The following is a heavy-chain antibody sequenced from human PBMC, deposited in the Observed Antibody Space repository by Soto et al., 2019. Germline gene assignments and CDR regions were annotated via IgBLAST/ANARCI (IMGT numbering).Heavy chain of an antibody. J-gene: IGHJ6*02. CDR2: IYYSGIT. D-gene: IGHD1-20*01. CDR3: ARYKSNYYYGMDV. CDR1: GGSISSYY. V-gene: IGHV4-59*01. Sequence: ASETLSLTCTVSGGSISSYYLSWIRQPPGKGLEWIGYIYYSGITNYNPSLKSRVTISVDTSKNQFPLKLSSVTAADTAVYYCARYKSNYYYGMDVWGQGTTVTVS.